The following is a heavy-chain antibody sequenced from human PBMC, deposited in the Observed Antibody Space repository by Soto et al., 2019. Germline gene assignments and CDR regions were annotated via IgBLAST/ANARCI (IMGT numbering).Heavy chain of an antibody. Sequence: GGSLRLSCATSGFTFNNAWMNWVLQAPGKGLEWVGRIKSNPAGGTVDYTAPVKGRFTISRDDSENTLYLQMDSLRPEDTAVYYCATSRASCFCFDYWGQGALVTVSS. CDR1: GFTFNNAW. CDR2: IKSNPAGGTV. D-gene: IGHD2-2*01. CDR3: ATSRASCFCFDY. V-gene: IGHV3-15*01. J-gene: IGHJ4*02.